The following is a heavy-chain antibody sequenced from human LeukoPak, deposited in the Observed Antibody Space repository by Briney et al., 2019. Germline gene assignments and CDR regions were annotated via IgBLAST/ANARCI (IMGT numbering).Heavy chain of an antibody. CDR1: GNSISSGDNY. V-gene: IGHV4-61*02. D-gene: IGHD1-26*01. Sequence: TSETLSLTCTVSGNSISSGDNYWSWIRQPAGRGLEWIGRIFTSGSTNYNPSLKSRVNISGATSKNQFSLSLSSVTAADTAVYYCARASELIGYWFDPWGQGTLVTVSS. J-gene: IGHJ5*02. CDR3: ARASELIGYWFDP. CDR2: IFTSGST.